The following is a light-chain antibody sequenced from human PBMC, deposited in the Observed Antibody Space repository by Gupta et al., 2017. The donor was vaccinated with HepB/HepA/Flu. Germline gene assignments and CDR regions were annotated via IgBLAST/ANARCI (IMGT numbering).Light chain of an antibody. CDR3: CSFAGSYNYV. CDR1: SSDVGNYNY. J-gene: IGLJ1*01. CDR2: EVN. V-gene: IGLV2-8*01. Sequence: SALTQPPSPSASPGPSVTLSCTGTSSDVGNYNYVAWYQQHPGKAPKLMIYEVNKRPAGVPDRFSGSKSGNTASLTVSGLQAEDEADYYCCSFAGSYNYVFGSGTKVTVL.